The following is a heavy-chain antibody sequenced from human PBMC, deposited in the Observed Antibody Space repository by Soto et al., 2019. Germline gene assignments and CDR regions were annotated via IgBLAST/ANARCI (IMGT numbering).Heavy chain of an antibody. J-gene: IGHJ5*02. Sequence: QVQLVQSGAEVKKPGSSVKVSCKSSGGTFSSYAISWVRQAPGQGLEWMGVIIPIFGTANYSQKFQGRVTITADESTSTAYMELSSLRSEDTAVYYCAMEVVRYFDWPRNWFDPWGQGTLVTVSS. CDR2: IIPIFGTA. CDR1: GGTFSSYA. V-gene: IGHV1-69*01. D-gene: IGHD3-9*01. CDR3: AMEVVRYFDWPRNWFDP.